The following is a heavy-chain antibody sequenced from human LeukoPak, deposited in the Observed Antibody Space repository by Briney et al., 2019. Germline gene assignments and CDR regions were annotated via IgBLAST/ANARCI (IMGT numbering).Heavy chain of an antibody. Sequence: SETLSLTCTVSGGSISSYYWSWIRQPPGKGLEWIGYIYYSGSTNYNPSLKSRVTISVDTSKNQFSLKLSSVTAADTAVYYCARADYGDRRYYFDYWGRGTLVTVSS. CDR1: GGSISSYY. V-gene: IGHV4-59*01. CDR3: ARADYGDRRYYFDY. CDR2: IYYSGST. J-gene: IGHJ4*02. D-gene: IGHD4-17*01.